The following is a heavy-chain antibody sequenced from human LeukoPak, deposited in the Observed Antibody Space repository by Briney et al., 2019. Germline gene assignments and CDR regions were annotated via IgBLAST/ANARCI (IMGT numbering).Heavy chain of an antibody. V-gene: IGHV4-59*01. Sequence: SETLCLTCTVSGGSMSGYYWGWIRLPPGKGLEWIGYISYSGSTTYIPSLKSRVTILVDTSKNQFSLKLSSVTAADTAVYYCVRITQGTIDYWGRGTLVTVSS. J-gene: IGHJ4*02. D-gene: IGHD3-10*01. CDR2: ISYSGST. CDR3: VRITQGTIDY. CDR1: GGSMSGYY.